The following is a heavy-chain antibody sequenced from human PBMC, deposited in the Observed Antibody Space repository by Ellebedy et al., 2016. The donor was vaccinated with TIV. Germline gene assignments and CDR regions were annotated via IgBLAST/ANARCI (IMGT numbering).Heavy chain of an antibody. D-gene: IGHD3-10*01. V-gene: IGHV5-10-1*01. CDR2: IDPSDSYT. J-gene: IGHJ3*02. CDR1: GYSFTSYW. CDR3: ARLGGLAFDI. Sequence: KVSCKGSGYSFTSYWISWVRQMPGKGLEWMGRIDPSDSYTNYSPSFQGHVTISADKSISTAYLQWSSLKASDTAMYYCARLGGLAFDIWGQGTMVTVSS.